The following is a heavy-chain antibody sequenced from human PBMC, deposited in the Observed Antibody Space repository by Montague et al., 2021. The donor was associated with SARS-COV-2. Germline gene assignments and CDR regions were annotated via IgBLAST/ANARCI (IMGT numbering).Heavy chain of an antibody. D-gene: IGHD2-15*01. CDR1: GGSISSSSYY. V-gene: IGHV4-39*07. CDR2: IYYSGST. CDR3: AGETRAYCSGGSCWWEYWFDP. J-gene: IGHJ5*02. Sequence: SETLSLTCTVSGGSISSSSYYWGWIRQPPGKGLEWIGSIYYSGSTYYNPSLKSRVTISVDTSKNQFSLKLSSVTAADTAVYYCAGETRAYCSGGSCWWEYWFDPWGQGTLVTVSS.